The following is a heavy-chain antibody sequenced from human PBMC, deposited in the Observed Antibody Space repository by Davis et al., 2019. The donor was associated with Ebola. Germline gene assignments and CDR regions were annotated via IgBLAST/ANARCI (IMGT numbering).Heavy chain of an antibody. CDR3: SRGGAVKFDY. J-gene: IGHJ4*02. CDR1: GFTFRSYT. D-gene: IGHD4-17*01. V-gene: IGHV3-21*01. Sequence: GGSLRLSCAASGFTFRSYTMNWVRQAPGKGLEWVSSIDSDNSYIYYADSVRGRFTISRDNAKNSLYLQMNSLRDEDTALYYCSRGGAVKFDYWGQGTLVTVSS. CDR2: IDSDNSYI.